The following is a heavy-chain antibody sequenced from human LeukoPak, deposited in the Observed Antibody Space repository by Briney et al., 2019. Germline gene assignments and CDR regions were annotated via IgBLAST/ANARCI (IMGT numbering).Heavy chain of an antibody. J-gene: IGHJ4*02. Sequence: SETLSHTCTVSGGSITSNLYYWGWIRQPPGRGLEWIGTIFHSGSTYRNPSLTSRVTISVDTSKNQFSLKLNSVTAADTAVYYCARRDSASQLGATPFDYWGQGILVSVS. V-gene: IGHV4-39*01. CDR1: GGSITSNLYY. CDR2: IFHSGST. D-gene: IGHD1-26*01. CDR3: ARRDSASQLGATPFDY.